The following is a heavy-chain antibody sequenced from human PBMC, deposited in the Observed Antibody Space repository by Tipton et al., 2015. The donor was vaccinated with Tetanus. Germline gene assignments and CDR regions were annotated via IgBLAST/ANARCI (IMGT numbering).Heavy chain of an antibody. V-gene: IGHV4-59*01. CDR3: ARDRTFCSGGGGEGIPGALEF. D-gene: IGHD2-15*01. CDR1: GASISTYY. CDR2: IYYSGST. Sequence: TLSLTCTVSGASISTYYWSWIRQPPGKGLEWIWYIYYSGSTNYNPSLKSRVTISVDTPKNQFPLKLSSVIAADTGVYYCARDRTFCSGGGGEGIPGALEFWAQGTRAPVPS. J-gene: IGHJ3*01.